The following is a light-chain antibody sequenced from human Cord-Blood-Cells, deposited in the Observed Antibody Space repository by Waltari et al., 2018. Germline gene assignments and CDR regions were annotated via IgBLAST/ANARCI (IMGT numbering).Light chain of an antibody. CDR2: DVS. V-gene: IGLV2-14*03. Sequence: QPALTQPASVSGSPGQSITISCTGTSSDVGGYNYVSWYQQHPGKAPKLMIYDVSNRPSGVSNRFSGSKSGNTASLTSSGLQAEDEADYYCSSYTSSSTVFGGGTKLTVL. CDR1: SSDVGGYNY. CDR3: SSYTSSSTV. J-gene: IGLJ3*02.